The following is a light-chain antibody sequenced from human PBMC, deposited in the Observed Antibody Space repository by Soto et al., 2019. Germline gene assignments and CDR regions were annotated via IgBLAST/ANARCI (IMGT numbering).Light chain of an antibody. J-gene: IGKJ1*01. CDR1: QSVGSY. CDR2: DAS. CDR3: QQYGISGT. Sequence: EIVLTQSPATLSLSPGERATLSCRASQSVGSYLAWYQQKPGQAPRLLIYDASNRATGIPARFTGSGSGTDFTLTISRLEPEDFAVYYCQQYGISGTFGQGTKVDIK. V-gene: IGKV3-11*01.